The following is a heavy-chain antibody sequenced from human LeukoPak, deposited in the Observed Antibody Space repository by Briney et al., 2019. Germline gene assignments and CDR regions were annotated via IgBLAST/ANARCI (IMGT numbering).Heavy chain of an antibody. Sequence: ASVKVSCKASGGTFSSYAISWVRQAPGQGLEWMGGIIPIFGTANYAQKFQGRVTITADESTSTAYMELSSLRSEDTAVYYCARAYTAMVLEYYFDYWGQGTLVTVSS. J-gene: IGHJ4*02. CDR2: IIPIFGTA. CDR3: ARAYTAMVLEYYFDY. V-gene: IGHV1-69*13. D-gene: IGHD5-18*01. CDR1: GGTFSSYA.